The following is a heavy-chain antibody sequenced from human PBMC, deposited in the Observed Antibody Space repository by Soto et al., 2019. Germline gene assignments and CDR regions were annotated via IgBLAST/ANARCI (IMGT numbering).Heavy chain of an antibody. CDR2: IYYSGST. J-gene: IGHJ4*02. CDR3: ARVNATLDL. Sequence: SETLSLTCTVSGGSISSSSYYWGWIRQPPGKGLEWIGSIYYSGSTYYNPSLKSRVTISRDTSKNRVSLELRSVTAADTAVYYCARVNATLDLWGVGTLVTVSS. V-gene: IGHV4-39*01. CDR1: GGSISSSSYY.